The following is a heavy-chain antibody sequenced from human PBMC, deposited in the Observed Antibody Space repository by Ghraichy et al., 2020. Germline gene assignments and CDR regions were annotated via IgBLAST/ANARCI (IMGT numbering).Heavy chain of an antibody. D-gene: IGHD2-2*01. Sequence: GGSLRLSCAASGFTFSSYAMSWVRQAPGKGLEWVSSISGIGTGTHYADSVKGRFTISRDNPKNTLYLQMNSLRAEDTAVYYCAKKPPAARYYFDYWGQGTLLTVSS. J-gene: IGHJ4*02. CDR2: ISGIGTGT. V-gene: IGHV3-23*01. CDR1: GFTFSSYA. CDR3: AKKPPAARYYFDY.